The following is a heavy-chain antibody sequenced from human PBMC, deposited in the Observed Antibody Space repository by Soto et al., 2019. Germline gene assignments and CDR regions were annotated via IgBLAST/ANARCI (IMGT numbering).Heavy chain of an antibody. CDR1: GFTFSGSW. CDR2: INSDGTST. D-gene: IGHD4-17*01. V-gene: IGHV3-74*01. J-gene: IGHJ4*02. CDR3: ARGNDYGDWNFDY. Sequence: EVQLVESGGGLVQPGGSLRLSCAASGFTFSGSWMHWVRQAPGKGLVWVSRINSDGTSTSYADSVKGRFTTSRDNAKNTLYLQMNSLRAEDTAVYYCARGNDYGDWNFDYWGQGTLVTVSS.